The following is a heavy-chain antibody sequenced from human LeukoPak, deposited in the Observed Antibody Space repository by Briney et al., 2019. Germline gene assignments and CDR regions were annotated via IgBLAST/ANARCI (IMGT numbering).Heavy chain of an antibody. CDR1: GFTITNNW. D-gene: IGHD3-10*01. V-gene: IGHV3-74*03. CDR2: IKMDERSA. Sequence: GGSLRLSCTVSGFTITNNWMYWVRQAPGRGLGWVSRIKMDERSAVYADSVKGRFIISRDNAKNTVSLQMNSLRADDTAVYYCATVFKGSSLQDYWGQGTLVTVSS. CDR3: ATVFKGSSLQDY. J-gene: IGHJ4*02.